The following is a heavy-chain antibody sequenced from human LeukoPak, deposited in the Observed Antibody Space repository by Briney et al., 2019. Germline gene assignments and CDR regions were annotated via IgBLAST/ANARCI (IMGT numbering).Heavy chain of an antibody. V-gene: IGHV3-21*01. CDR2: SSSRSSYI. CDR1: GFTFSSYA. D-gene: IGHD5-24*01. J-gene: IGHJ5*02. Sequence: PGGSLRLSCAASGFTFSSYAMSWVRQAPGKGLEWVSSSSSRSSYIFYADSVKGRFSISRDNPKNSLYLQMNSLRAEDTAVYYCARGSRDGWFDPWGQGTLVTVSS. CDR3: ARGSRDGWFDP.